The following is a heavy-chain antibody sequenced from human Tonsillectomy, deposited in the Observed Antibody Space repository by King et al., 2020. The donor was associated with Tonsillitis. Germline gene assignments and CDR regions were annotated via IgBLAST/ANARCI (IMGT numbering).Heavy chain of an antibody. CDR3: AKDLDSSGYRGWYFDY. CDR2: ISNDGSNK. Sequence: VQLVESGGGVVQPGRSLRLSCAASGFTFSSYGMHWVRQAPGKGLEWVAVISNDGSNKYYADSVKGRFTISGDNSKNTLYLQMNSLRAEDTAVYYCAKDLDSSGYRGWYFDYWGQGTLVTVSS. D-gene: IGHD3-22*01. V-gene: IGHV3-30*18. J-gene: IGHJ4*02. CDR1: GFTFSSYG.